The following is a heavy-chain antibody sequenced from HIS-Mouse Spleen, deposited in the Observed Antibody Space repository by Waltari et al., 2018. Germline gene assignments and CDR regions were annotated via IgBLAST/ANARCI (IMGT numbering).Heavy chain of an antibody. V-gene: IGHV4-34*01. D-gene: IGHD1-7*01. J-gene: IGHJ4*02. CDR1: GGSFSGYY. CDR2: INHSGST. Sequence: QVQLQQWGAGLLKPSETLSPHCAVHGGSFSGYYWIWIRQPPGKGLEWIGEINHSGSTNYNPSLKSRVTISVDTSKNQFSLKLSSVTAADTAVYYCAGYNWNYGTDYWGQGTLVTVSS. CDR3: AGYNWNYGTDY.